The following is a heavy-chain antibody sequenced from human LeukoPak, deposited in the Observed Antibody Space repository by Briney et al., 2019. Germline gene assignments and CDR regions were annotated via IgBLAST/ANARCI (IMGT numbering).Heavy chain of an antibody. D-gene: IGHD5/OR15-5a*01. V-gene: IGHV3-23*01. CDR2: IAGNDGST. J-gene: IGHJ4*02. CDR3: ARDLPGGGVYGRFHS. CDR1: TLTFTNYA. Sequence: GGSLRLSCTASTLTFTNYAMSWVRQAQGKGLEWVSAIAGNDGSTFYADGRFTISRDNSKNTVYLQLSSLRAEDTAMYYCARDLPGGGVYGRFHSWGPGTLVTVSS.